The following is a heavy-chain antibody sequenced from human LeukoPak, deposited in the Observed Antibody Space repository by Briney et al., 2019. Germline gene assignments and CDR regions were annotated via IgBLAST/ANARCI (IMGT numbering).Heavy chain of an antibody. CDR3: AREGRSSGWVDY. D-gene: IGHD6-19*01. J-gene: IGHJ4*02. Sequence: ASVNVSCKASGYSFTGYYMHWVRQAPGQGLEWMGWINPNSDGTNYARKFQGRVTMTRDTSISTAYMELSSLRSDDTAVYYCAREGRSSGWVDYWGQGTLVTDPS. CDR1: GYSFTGYY. V-gene: IGHV1-2*02. CDR2: INPNSDGT.